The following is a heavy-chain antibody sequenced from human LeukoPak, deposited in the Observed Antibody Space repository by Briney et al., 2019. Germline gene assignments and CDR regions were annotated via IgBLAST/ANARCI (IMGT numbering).Heavy chain of an antibody. CDR2: ISGSSSTI. V-gene: IGHV3-48*04. D-gene: IGHD2-15*01. Sequence: GGSLRLSCAASGFTFSSYSMNWVRQAPGKGLEWLSYISGSSSTIYDADSVKGRFTISGDNAKNSLYLQMNSLRAEDTAVYYCARESLGYCSGSTCYYFYMDFWGKGTTVTVSS. CDR3: ARESLGYCSGSTCYYFYMDF. J-gene: IGHJ6*03. CDR1: GFTFSSYS.